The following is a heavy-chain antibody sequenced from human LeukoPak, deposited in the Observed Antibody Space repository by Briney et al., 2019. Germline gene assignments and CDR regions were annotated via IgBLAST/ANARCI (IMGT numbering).Heavy chain of an antibody. CDR3: ARGGRYSSSWYSHYYYGMDV. D-gene: IGHD6-13*01. Sequence: ASVKVSCKASGYTFTGYYMHWVRHAPGQGLEWMGWINPNSGGTNYAQKFQGWVTMTRDTSISTAYMELSRLRSDDTAVYYCARGGRYSSSWYSHYYYGMDVWGKGTTVTVSS. V-gene: IGHV1-2*04. CDR1: GYTFTGYY. J-gene: IGHJ6*04. CDR2: INPNSGGT.